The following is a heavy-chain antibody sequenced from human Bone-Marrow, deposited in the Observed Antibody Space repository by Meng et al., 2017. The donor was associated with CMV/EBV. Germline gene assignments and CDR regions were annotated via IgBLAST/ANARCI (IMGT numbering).Heavy chain of an antibody. CDR1: GFTFSSYS. D-gene: IGHD1-26*01. Sequence: GESLKISCAASGFTFSSYSMNWVRQAPGKGLEWVSSISSSSSYIYYADSVKGRFTISRDNAKNSLYLQMNSLRAEDTAVYYCARVVGSGAYFDYWGQGTLVTVSS. V-gene: IGHV3-21*04. J-gene: IGHJ4*02. CDR2: ISSSSSYI. CDR3: ARVVGSGAYFDY.